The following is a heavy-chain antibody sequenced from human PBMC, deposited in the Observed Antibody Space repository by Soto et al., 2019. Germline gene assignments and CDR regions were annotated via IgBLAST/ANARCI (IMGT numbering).Heavy chain of an antibody. CDR2: INTDGATS. V-gene: IGHV3-74*03. CDR3: AREAGYCSRTSCYRRAFDT. D-gene: IGHD2-2*01. Sequence: EVQLVESGGDLVQPGGSLRLSCAASGFTFSGHWMHWVRQVPGKGLEWVSRINTDGATSTYAASVKGRFTISRDNAKNTLYLQMSALRAEDTALYYCAREAGYCSRTSCYRRAFDTWGQGTTVTVSS. CDR1: GFTFSGHW. J-gene: IGHJ3*02.